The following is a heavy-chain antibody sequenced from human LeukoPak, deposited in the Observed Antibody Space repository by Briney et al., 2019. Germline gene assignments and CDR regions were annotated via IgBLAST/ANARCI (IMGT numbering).Heavy chain of an antibody. Sequence: GGSLRLSCAASGFTFSSYGMNWVRRAPGKGLEWVSSISSGSTYTYYADSVKGRFTISRDNAKNSLYLQMNSLRAEDTAVYYCARTGYGYNYFDCWGQGTLVTVSS. V-gene: IGHV3-21*01. J-gene: IGHJ4*02. CDR3: ARTGYGYNYFDC. D-gene: IGHD3-16*01. CDR1: GFTFSSYG. CDR2: ISSGSTYT.